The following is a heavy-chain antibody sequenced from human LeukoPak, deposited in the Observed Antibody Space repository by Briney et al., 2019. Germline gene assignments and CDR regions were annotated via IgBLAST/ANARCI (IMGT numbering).Heavy chain of an antibody. CDR1: GFTLSSYA. J-gene: IGHJ4*02. V-gene: IGHV3-23*01. D-gene: IGHD2-2*01. CDR2: ISGGGGST. Sequence: GGSLRLSCAASGFTLSSYAMSWVRQAPGKGLQWVSAISGGGGSTYYADSVKGRFTISRDNSKNTLYQQMNSLRAEDTAVYYCAKSWCSSTSCSFDYWGQGTLVTVSS. CDR3: AKSWCSSTSCSFDY.